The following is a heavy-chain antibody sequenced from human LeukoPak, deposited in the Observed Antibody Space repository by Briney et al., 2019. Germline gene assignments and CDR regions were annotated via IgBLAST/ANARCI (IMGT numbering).Heavy chain of an antibody. D-gene: IGHD3-9*01. Sequence: GASVKVSCKASGYTFTSYYMHWVRQAPGQGLEWMGRINLRSGATNYAQKFQDRVTVTRDTSITTVYIEVSRLRSDDTAVYYCRLVTTGDYWGQGTLVTVSS. V-gene: IGHV1-2*06. CDR2: INLRSGAT. CDR1: GYTFTSYY. CDR3: RLVTTGDY. J-gene: IGHJ4*02.